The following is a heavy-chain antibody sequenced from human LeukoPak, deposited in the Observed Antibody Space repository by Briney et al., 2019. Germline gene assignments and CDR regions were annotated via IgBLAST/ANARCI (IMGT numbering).Heavy chain of an antibody. CDR3: ARAPPDPDSSSWYRERASDI. CDR2: IYYSGST. CDR1: GGSISSGGYY. J-gene: IGHJ3*02. D-gene: IGHD6-13*01. Sequence: SQTLSLTCTVSGGSISSGGYYWSWIRQHPGKGLEWIGYIYYSGSTYYNPSLKSRVTISVDTSKNQFSLKLSSVTAADTAVYYCARAPPDPDSSSWYRERASDIWGQGTMVTVSS. V-gene: IGHV4-31*03.